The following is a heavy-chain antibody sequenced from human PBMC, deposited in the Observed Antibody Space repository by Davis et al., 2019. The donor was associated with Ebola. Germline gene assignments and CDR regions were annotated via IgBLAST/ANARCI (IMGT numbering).Heavy chain of an antibody. J-gene: IGHJ5*02. D-gene: IGHD1-26*01. CDR2: IYSGGST. V-gene: IGHV3-66*01. Sequence: GESLKISCAASGFTVSSNYMSWVRQAPGKGLEWVSVIYSGGSTYYADSVKGRFTISRDSSKNTLYLQMNSLRAEDTAVYYCATIAYSGSYYLGGWFDPWGQGTLVTVSS. CDR3: ATIAYSGSYYLGGWFDP. CDR1: GFTVSSNY.